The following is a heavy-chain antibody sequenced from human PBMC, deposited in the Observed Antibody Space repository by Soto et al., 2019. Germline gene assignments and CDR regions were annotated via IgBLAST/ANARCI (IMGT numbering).Heavy chain of an antibody. Sequence: GGSLRLSCAASGFTFSNAWMSWVRQAPGKGLEWVGLIKSKTDGGTTDYAAPVKGRFTISRDDSKNTLYLQMNSLKTEDTAVYYCTTDQDCSGGSCYYSDTPYYMDVWGKGTTVTVSS. CDR1: GFTFSNAW. CDR2: IKSKTDGGTT. J-gene: IGHJ6*03. V-gene: IGHV3-15*01. CDR3: TTDQDCSGGSCYYSDTPYYMDV. D-gene: IGHD2-15*01.